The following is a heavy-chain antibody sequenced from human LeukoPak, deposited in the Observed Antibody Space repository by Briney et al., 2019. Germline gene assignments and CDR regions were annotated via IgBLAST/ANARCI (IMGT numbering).Heavy chain of an antibody. CDR1: GGSISSSSYY. J-gene: IGHJ4*02. V-gene: IGHV4-39*01. CDR3: ASIDYYDSSGYYRN. Sequence: PSETLSLTCTVSGGSISSSSYYWGWIRQPPGTGLEWIGSIYYSGSTYYNPSLKSRVTISVDTSKNQFSLKLSSVTAADTAVYYCASIDYYDSSGYYRNWGQGTLVTVSS. D-gene: IGHD3-22*01. CDR2: IYYSGST.